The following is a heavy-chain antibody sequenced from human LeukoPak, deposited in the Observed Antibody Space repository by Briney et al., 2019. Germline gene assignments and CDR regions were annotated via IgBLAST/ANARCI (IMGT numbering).Heavy chain of an antibody. D-gene: IGHD3-10*01. J-gene: IGHJ6*03. CDR1: GGTFSSYA. V-gene: IGHV1-69*05. CDR3: ARVLWSDPHEGYYYMDV. CDR2: IIPIFGTA. Sequence: GASVKVSCKASGGTFSSYAISWVRQAPGQGREWMGGIIPIFGTANYAQKFQGRVTITTDESTSTAYMELSSLRSEDTAVYYCARVLWSDPHEGYYYMDVWGKGTTVTVSS.